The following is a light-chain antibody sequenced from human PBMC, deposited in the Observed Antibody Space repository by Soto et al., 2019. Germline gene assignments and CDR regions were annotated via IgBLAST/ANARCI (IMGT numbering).Light chain of an antibody. CDR1: QSLLYSDGKNY. Sequence: DIVMTQSPLSLTVTPGEPASISCRSSQSLLYSDGKNYLDWYLQKPGQSPQVLTYLGSNRASGVPDRFSGSGSGTDFTLKISRVEAEDVGVYYCMQPLQTPRTFGQGTKVEIK. CDR2: LGS. CDR3: MQPLQTPRT. V-gene: IGKV2-28*01. J-gene: IGKJ1*01.